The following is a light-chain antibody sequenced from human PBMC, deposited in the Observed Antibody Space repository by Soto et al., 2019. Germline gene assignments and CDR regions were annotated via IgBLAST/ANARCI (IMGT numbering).Light chain of an antibody. J-gene: IGKJ4*01. CDR3: QHYKSYPLT. CDR2: AAS. Sequence: DIQMTQSPSSLSASVGDRVTITCRASQGIGNSLAWFQQKPGKAPESLIYAASSLQSGVPSRFSGSGSGTDFTLTISSLQPEDFATYYCQHYKSYPLTFGGGTKVEIK. V-gene: IGKV1-16*01. CDR1: QGIGNS.